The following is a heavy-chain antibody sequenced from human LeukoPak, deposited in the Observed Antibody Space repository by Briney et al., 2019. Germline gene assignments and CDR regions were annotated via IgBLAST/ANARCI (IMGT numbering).Heavy chain of an antibody. CDR3: AKVLKSS. D-gene: IGHD6-19*01. CDR2: ISGSGGST. CDR1: GGSISSYY. J-gene: IGHJ4*02. Sequence: PSETLSLTCTVSGGSISSYYWSWVRQAPGKGLEWVSAISGSGGSTYYADSVKGRFTISRDNSKNTLYLQMNSLRAEDTAVYYCAKVLKSSWGQGTLVTVSS. V-gene: IGHV3-23*01.